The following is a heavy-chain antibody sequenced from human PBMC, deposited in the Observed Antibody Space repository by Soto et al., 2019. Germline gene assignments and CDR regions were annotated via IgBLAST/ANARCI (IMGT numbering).Heavy chain of an antibody. Sequence: QVQLVQSGAELKKPGSSVKVSCEASGGSFSKKAISWVRQAPGQGPEWMGGISTKFGSTNYAPKSQGRINITADESTNTVYMALISLTSEDTAVYYCALSASSGIEYCYFDLWGCGTLVSVSS. J-gene: IGHJ2*01. CDR1: GGSFSKKA. D-gene: IGHD5-12*01. V-gene: IGHV1-69*01. CDR3: ALSASSGIEYCYFDL. CDR2: ISTKFGST.